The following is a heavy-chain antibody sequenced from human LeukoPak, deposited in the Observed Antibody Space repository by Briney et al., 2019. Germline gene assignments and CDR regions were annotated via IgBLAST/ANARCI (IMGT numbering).Heavy chain of an antibody. CDR1: VYSISSSY. CDR2: FYTSGSA. D-gene: IGHD2-2*01. Sequence: PSETLSLTCTVSVYSISSSYWSWIRQPAGKGLEWVGRFYTSGSANYNPSLKSRVSMSVDTSKNQLSLKLTSVTAADTAVYYCARGGGASPSDYWGQGILVTVSS. CDR3: ARGGGASPSDY. V-gene: IGHV4-4*07. J-gene: IGHJ4*02.